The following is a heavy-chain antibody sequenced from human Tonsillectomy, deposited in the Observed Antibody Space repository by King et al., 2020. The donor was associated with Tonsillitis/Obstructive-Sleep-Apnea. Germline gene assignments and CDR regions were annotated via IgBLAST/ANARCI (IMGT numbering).Heavy chain of an antibody. Sequence: VQLVESGGGLVQPGGSLRLSCAASGFTFSDHYMDWVRQAPGKGLEWVGRTRNKANSYTTEYAASVKGRFTISGYDSKNSLYLQMNCLKTEDPAVYYCARVYCSGGSCYSAFDIWGQGTMVTVSS. J-gene: IGHJ3*02. CDR1: GFTFSDHY. D-gene: IGHD2-15*01. CDR2: TRNKANSYTT. CDR3: ARVYCSGGSCYSAFDI. V-gene: IGHV3-72*01.